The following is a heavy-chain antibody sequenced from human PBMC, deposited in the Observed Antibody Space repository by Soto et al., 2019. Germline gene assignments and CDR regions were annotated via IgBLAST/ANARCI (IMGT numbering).Heavy chain of an antibody. J-gene: IGHJ4*02. D-gene: IGHD2-2*01. Sequence: SETLSLTCTVSGGSISSSSSYWGWIRQPPGQGLEWIGSIYYSGSTYYNPSLKSRVTISVDTSKNQFSLNLSSVTAADTAVYFCARHNAAATHSPFDHWGQGTLVTVSS. CDR1: GGSISSSSSY. CDR3: ARHNAAATHSPFDH. CDR2: IYYSGST. V-gene: IGHV4-39*01.